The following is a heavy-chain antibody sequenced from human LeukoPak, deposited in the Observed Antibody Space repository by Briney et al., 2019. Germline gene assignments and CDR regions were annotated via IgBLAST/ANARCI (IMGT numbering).Heavy chain of an antibody. D-gene: IGHD1-14*01. CDR3: ARIITGTVALDY. J-gene: IGHJ4*02. V-gene: IGHV4-59*08. CDR2: IFYVGST. CDR1: GGSISGNY. Sequence: SETPSLTSTVSGGSISGNYWSWIRQPLGKGLEWIGYIFYVGSTIYNPSLKSRVTISVDTSKSQFSLQLSSVTAADTAVYYCARIITGTVALDYWGQGTLVTVSS.